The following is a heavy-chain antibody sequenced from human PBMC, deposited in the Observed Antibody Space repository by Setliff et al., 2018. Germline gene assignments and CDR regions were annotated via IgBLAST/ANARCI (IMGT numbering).Heavy chain of an antibody. CDR2: IRSKANSYAT. CDR1: GFTFSGSA. CDR3: TQTDDYGDYFVAY. D-gene: IGHD4-17*01. Sequence: PGESLKISCAASGFTFSGSAMHWVRQASGKGLEWVGRIRSKANSYATAYAASVKGRFTISRDDSKNTAYLQMNSLKTEDTAVYYCTQTDDYGDYFVAYWGQGTLVTVSS. V-gene: IGHV3-73*01. J-gene: IGHJ4*02.